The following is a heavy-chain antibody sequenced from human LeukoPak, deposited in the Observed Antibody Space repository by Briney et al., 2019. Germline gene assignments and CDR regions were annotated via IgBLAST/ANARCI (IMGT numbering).Heavy chain of an antibody. CDR1: GYSLTSYW. Sequence: GESLKISCKGSGYSLTSYWIGWVRQMPGKGLEWMGIIYPGDSDTRYSPSFQGQVTLSADKSITTAYLQWSSLKASDTATYYCARFTTTGTWWFDPWGQGTLVTVSS. J-gene: IGHJ5*02. CDR2: IYPGDSDT. V-gene: IGHV5-51*01. D-gene: IGHD1-1*01. CDR3: ARFTTTGTWWFDP.